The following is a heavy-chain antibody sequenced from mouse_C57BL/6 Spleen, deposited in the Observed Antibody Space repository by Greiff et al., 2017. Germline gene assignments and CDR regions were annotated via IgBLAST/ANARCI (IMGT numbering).Heavy chain of an antibody. CDR3: ARAITTVVADAMDY. D-gene: IGHD1-1*01. CDR2: ISSGSSTI. CDR1: GFTFSDYG. Sequence: EVQLVESGGGLVKPGGSLKLSCAASGFTFSDYGMHWVRQAPEKGLEWVAYISSGSSTIYNADTVKGRFTISRDNAKNTLFLQMTSLRSEDTAMYYCARAITTVVADAMDYWGQGTSVTVSS. V-gene: IGHV5-17*01. J-gene: IGHJ4*01.